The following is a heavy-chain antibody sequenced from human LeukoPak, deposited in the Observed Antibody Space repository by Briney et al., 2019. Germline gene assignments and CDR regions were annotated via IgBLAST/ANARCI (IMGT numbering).Heavy chain of an antibody. CDR1: GFTVSSNY. Sequence: GGSLRLSCTASGFTVSSNYMSWVRQAPGKGLEWVSVIYSSGNTYYADSVKGRFTISRDNSKNTLYLQMNSLRAEDTAVYYCARAPRDGGKGFDYWGQGTLVTVSS. CDR2: IYSSGNT. D-gene: IGHD4-23*01. V-gene: IGHV3-53*01. CDR3: ARAPRDGGKGFDY. J-gene: IGHJ4*02.